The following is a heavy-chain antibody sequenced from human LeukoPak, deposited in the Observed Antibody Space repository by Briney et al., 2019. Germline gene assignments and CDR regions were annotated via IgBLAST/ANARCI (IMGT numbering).Heavy chain of an antibody. V-gene: IGHV1-18*04. CDR1: GYSFPSYW. D-gene: IGHD6-6*01. CDR3: ARSYTSYYYFDY. J-gene: IGHJ4*02. CDR2: ISAYNGNT. Sequence: GASPKISCKGSGYSFPSYWIAWVRQMPGKGLEWMGWISAYNGNTNYAQKLQGRVTMTTDTSTSTAYMELRSLRSDDTAVYYCARSYTSYYYFDYWGQGTLVTVSS.